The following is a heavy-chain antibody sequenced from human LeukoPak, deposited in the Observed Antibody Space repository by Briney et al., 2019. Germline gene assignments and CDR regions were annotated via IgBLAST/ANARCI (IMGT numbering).Heavy chain of an antibody. V-gene: IGHV3-21*01. CDR3: ARALSPYGDSTPA. CDR1: GFTFSSYS. Sequence: GGTLRLSCAASGFTFSSYSINWVRQAPGKGLEWISSISSSSYIYYADSVKGRFTISRDNAKNSLYLQMNSLRAEDTAVYYCARALSPYGDSTPAWGQGTLLSVSS. D-gene: IGHD4-17*01. J-gene: IGHJ5*02. CDR2: ISSSSYI.